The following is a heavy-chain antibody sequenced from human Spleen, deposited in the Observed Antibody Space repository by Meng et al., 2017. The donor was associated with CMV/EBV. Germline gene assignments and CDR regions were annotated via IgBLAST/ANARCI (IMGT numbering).Heavy chain of an antibody. V-gene: IGHV5-51*01. CDR3: ARMRCDGDCFFDY. CDR2: VYPGDSDT. Sequence: KVSCKASGYTFSNYWIAWVRQMPGKGLEWMGFVYPGDSDTRYSPSVQGQVTIPAGKSINTAYLQWSSLKASDTAMYYCARMRCDGDCFFDYWGQGTLVTVSS. CDR1: GYTFSNYW. J-gene: IGHJ4*02. D-gene: IGHD2-21*01.